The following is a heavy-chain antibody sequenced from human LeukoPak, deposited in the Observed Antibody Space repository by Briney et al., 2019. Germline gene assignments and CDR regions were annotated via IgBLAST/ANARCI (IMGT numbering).Heavy chain of an antibody. V-gene: IGHV3-53*01. Sequence: HAGGSLRLSCAASGFTVSSNYMSWVRQAPGKGLEWVSVIYSGGSTYYADSVKGRFTISRDNSKNTLYLQMNSLRAEDTAVYYCARDRYYGGNSWYFDLWGRGTLVTVSS. CDR2: IYSGGST. CDR3: ARDRYYGGNSWYFDL. J-gene: IGHJ2*01. D-gene: IGHD4-23*01. CDR1: GFTVSSNY.